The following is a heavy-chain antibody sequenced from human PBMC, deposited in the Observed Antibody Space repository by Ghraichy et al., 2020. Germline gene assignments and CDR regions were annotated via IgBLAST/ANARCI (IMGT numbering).Heavy chain of an antibody. CDR1: GGSISSSSYY. CDR3: SRQAVDGGIGWYYYYYMDV. D-gene: IGHD3-16*01. V-gene: IGHV4-39*01. J-gene: IGHJ6*03. CDR2: IYYSGST. Sequence: SETLSLTCTVSGGSISSSSYYWAWIRQPPGKGLEWIGSIYYSGSTYYNPSLKSRVTISVDTSKNQFSLKLSSVNAADTAVYYCSRQAVDGGIGWYYYYYMDVWGKGDTVNVSS.